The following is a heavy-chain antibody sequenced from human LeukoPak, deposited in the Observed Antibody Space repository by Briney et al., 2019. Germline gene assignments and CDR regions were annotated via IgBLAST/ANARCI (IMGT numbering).Heavy chain of an antibody. V-gene: IGHV5-51*01. CDR1: GYSFTNYW. CDR3: ARRSQSGIYVEY. J-gene: IGHJ4*02. Sequence: GESLKISCKGSGYSFTNYWIGWVRQTPGKGLEWMGIIYTGDSDTRYSPSFQGQVTISADKSISTAYVQWSSLEASDTAMYYCARRSQSGIYVEYWGQGTLVTVSS. D-gene: IGHD1-26*01. CDR2: IYTGDSDT.